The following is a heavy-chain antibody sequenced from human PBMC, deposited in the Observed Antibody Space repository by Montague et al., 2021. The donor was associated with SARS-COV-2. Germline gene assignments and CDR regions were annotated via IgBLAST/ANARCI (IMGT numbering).Heavy chain of an antibody. Sequence: SLRLSCAASGFTFSDYAMNWVRQAPGEGLKWVSSINYRGTYYADSVRGRFTISRDNSKNTLYLQMHSLRAEDTAVYYCTRGLYAAYHWGQGTLVTVSS. CDR2: INYRGT. CDR3: TRGLYAAYH. CDR1: GFTFSDYA. V-gene: IGHV3-23*01. D-gene: IGHD2/OR15-2a*01. J-gene: IGHJ4*02.